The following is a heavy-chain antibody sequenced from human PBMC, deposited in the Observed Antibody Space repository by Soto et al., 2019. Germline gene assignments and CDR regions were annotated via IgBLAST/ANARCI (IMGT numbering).Heavy chain of an antibody. D-gene: IGHD3-3*01. CDR3: TRSAWHFGVPPKGGVYYTYYMDV. Sequence: EVQLVESGGDLVQPGGSLKLSCAASGFSFSGSTIHWVRQASGKGLEWLGRIRGKINNYAAAYGASVKGRITMSRDDSQDTAYLQINSLKTEDTAGEYCTRSAWHFGVPPKGGVYYTYYMDVWGKGTTVTVSS. CDR2: IRGKINNYAA. J-gene: IGHJ6*03. CDR1: GFSFSGST. V-gene: IGHV3-73*01.